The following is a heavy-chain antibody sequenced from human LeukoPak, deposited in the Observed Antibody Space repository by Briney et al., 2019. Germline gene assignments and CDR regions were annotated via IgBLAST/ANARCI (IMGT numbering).Heavy chain of an antibody. CDR1: GGSFSGYY. Sequence: PSETLSLTCAVYGGSFSGYYWSWIRQPPGKGLEWIGEINHSGSTNYNPSLKSRVTISVDTSKNQFSLKLSSVTAADTAVYYCARGCPQGGCYNYWGQGTLVTVSS. V-gene: IGHV4-34*01. J-gene: IGHJ4*02. D-gene: IGHD2-2*02. CDR3: ARGCPQGGCYNY. CDR2: INHSGST.